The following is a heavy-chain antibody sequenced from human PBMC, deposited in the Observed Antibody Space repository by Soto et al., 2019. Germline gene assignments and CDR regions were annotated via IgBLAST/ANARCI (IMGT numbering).Heavy chain of an antibody. CDR2: ISGSGGST. J-gene: IGHJ6*03. D-gene: IGHD6-13*01. Sequence: GGSLRLSCAASGFTFSSYAMSWVRQAPGKGLEWVSAISGSGGSTYYADSVKGRFTISRDNSKNTLYLQMNSLRAEDTAVYYCAKTYSTPGSDYYYYMDVWGKGTTVTVSS. CDR1: GFTFSSYA. CDR3: AKTYSTPGSDYYYYMDV. V-gene: IGHV3-23*01.